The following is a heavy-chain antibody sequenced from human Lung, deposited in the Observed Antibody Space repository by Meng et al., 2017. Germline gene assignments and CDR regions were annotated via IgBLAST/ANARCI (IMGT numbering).Heavy chain of an antibody. CDR2: INHSGST. CDR1: GGSFSDYY. J-gene: IGHJ4*02. Sequence: QVWRQEWGAVPLEPSETLALTCVVHGGSFSDYYWSWIRQPPGKGLEWIGEINHSGSTNYNPSLESRATISVDTSQNNLSLKLSSVTAADSAVYYCARGPTTMAHDFDYWGQGTLVTVSS. D-gene: IGHD4-11*01. V-gene: IGHV4-34*01. CDR3: ARGPTTMAHDFDY.